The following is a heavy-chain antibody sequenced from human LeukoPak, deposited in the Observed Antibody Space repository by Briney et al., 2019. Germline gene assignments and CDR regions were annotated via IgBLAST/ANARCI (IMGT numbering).Heavy chain of an antibody. Sequence: SETLSLTCTVSGGYISSSSYYWGWIRQPPGKGLEWIGSIYDSENTYYNPSLKSRVTISVDTSKNQFSLKLSSVTAADTAVYYCARDKRVAVAGTYIYYYYMDVWGNGTTVTISS. J-gene: IGHJ6*03. CDR3: ARDKRVAVAGTYIYYYYMDV. CDR2: IYDSENT. D-gene: IGHD6-19*01. CDR1: GGYISSSSYY. V-gene: IGHV4-39*07.